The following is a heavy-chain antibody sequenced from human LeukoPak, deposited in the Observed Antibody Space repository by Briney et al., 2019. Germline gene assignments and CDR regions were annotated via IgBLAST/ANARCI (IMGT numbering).Heavy chain of an antibody. Sequence: GGSLRLSCAASGFTFSGFAMTWVRQAPGKGLEWVSGISGRGGSAYYADSVNGRFTISRDNSKNTMYLQMSSLRAEDTAIYYCAKEYCSGDNCHSYGMDVWGQGTTVTVSS. V-gene: IGHV3-23*01. J-gene: IGHJ6*02. D-gene: IGHD2-15*01. CDR3: AKEYCSGDNCHSYGMDV. CDR1: GFTFSGFA. CDR2: ISGRGGSA.